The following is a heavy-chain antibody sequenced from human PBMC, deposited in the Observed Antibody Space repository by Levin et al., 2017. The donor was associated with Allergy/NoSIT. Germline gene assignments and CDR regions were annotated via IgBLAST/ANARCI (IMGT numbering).Heavy chain of an antibody. Sequence: ASVKVSCKASGYTFTGYYMHWVRQAPGQGLEWMGWINPNSGGTNYAQKFQGRVTMTRDTSISTAYMELSRLRSDDTAVYYCARDLRYSSSQHDAFDIWGQGTMVTVSS. J-gene: IGHJ3*02. CDR2: INPNSGGT. V-gene: IGHV1-2*02. CDR3: ARDLRYSSSQHDAFDI. CDR1: GYTFTGYY. D-gene: IGHD6-13*01.